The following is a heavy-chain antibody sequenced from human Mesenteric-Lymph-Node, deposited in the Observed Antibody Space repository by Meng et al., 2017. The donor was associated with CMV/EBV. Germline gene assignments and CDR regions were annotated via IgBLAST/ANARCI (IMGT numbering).Heavy chain of an antibody. D-gene: IGHD3-16*02. Sequence: GSLRLSCTVSGGSISSSNYYWGWIRQPPGKGLEWIGSLYYSGRTDYNPSLKSRVTISVDTSKDQFSLKLTSVTAADTAVYYCARVYDYVWGSYRIGFDYWGQGTLVTVSS. CDR2: LYYSGRT. V-gene: IGHV4-39*07. CDR3: ARVYDYVWGSYRIGFDY. CDR1: GGSISSSNYY. J-gene: IGHJ4*02.